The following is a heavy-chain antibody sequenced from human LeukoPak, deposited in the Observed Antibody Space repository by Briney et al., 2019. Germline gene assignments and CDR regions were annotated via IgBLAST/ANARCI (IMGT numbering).Heavy chain of an antibody. D-gene: IGHD3-10*01. V-gene: IGHV5-51*01. CDR1: GYSFTNYW. CDR2: IYPGDSDT. Sequence: GESLKISCKGSGYSFTNYWIGWVRQMPGKGLEWMGIIYPGDSDTRYSPSFQGQVTISADKSISTAYLQWSSLKASDTAMYYCARHKMVRGVMTNWFDPWGQGTLVTVSS. CDR3: ARHKMVRGVMTNWFDP. J-gene: IGHJ5*02.